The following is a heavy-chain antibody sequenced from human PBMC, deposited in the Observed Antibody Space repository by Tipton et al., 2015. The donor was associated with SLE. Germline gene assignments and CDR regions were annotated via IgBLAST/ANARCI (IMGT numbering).Heavy chain of an antibody. CDR1: GYAITSRYF. Sequence: TLSFTCTVSGYAITSRYFWGWIRQPPGKGLEWIGTIHHSASTYYNPSLKSRLTMSVDTSNNQFSLELSSVTAADTAIYYCASAVVVLVGGYFDYWGQGTLATVSS. CDR3: ASAVVVLVGGYFDY. J-gene: IGHJ4*02. V-gene: IGHV4-38-2*02. D-gene: IGHD2-2*01. CDR2: IHHSAST.